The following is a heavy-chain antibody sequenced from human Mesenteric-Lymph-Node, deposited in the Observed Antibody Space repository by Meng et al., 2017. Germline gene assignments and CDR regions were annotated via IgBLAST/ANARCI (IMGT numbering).Heavy chain of an antibody. CDR2: ISGSGGST. CDR3: AKTYYYDSSGRSTSEYFQH. Sequence: GGSLRLSCAASGFTVSSNYMSWVRQAPGKGLEWVSAISGSGGSTYYADSVKGRFTISRDNSKNTLYLQMNSLRAEDTAVYYCAKTYYYDSSGRSTSEYFQHWGQGTLVTVSS. D-gene: IGHD3-22*01. J-gene: IGHJ1*01. CDR1: GFTVSSNY. V-gene: IGHV3-23*01.